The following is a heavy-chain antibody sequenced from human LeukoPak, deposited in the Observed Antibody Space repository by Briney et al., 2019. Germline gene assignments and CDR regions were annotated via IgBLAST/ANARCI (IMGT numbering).Heavy chain of an antibody. J-gene: IGHJ4*02. CDR1: GFTFSSYA. D-gene: IGHD5-18*01. Sequence: PGGSLRLSCAASGFTFSSYAMHWVRQAPGKGLEWVAVISYDGSNKYYADSVKGRFTISRDNSKNTLYLQMNSLRAEDTAVYYCARTLGYSYAYFDYWGQGTLVTVSS. CDR2: ISYDGSNK. CDR3: ARTLGYSYAYFDY. V-gene: IGHV3-30*04.